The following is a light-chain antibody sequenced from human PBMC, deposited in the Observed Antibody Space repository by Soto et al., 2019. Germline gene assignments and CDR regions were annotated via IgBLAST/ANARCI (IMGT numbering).Light chain of an antibody. J-gene: IGKJ1*01. CDR3: QQYGTSPWT. Sequence: EIVLTQSPGTLSLSPGERATLSCRASQNVANNYLAWFRQKPGQTPRLLIYGASSRAAGIPDRFSGSGSGTDFTLTISRLEPEDFAVFYCQQYGTSPWTFGQGTRWIS. CDR2: GAS. CDR1: QNVANNY. V-gene: IGKV3-20*01.